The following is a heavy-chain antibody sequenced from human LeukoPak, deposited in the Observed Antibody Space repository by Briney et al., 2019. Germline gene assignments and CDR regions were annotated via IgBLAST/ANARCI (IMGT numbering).Heavy chain of an antibody. CDR2: ISYDGSNK. Sequence: GGSLRLSCAASGFTFSSYVMHWVRQAPGKGLEWGATISYDGSNKSYADSVKGRFTISRDNSKTTLYLQMHSLRAEDTAVYYCARDQIMVTTILDYYYGMDVWGQGTTVTVSS. CDR1: GFTFSSYV. CDR3: ARDQIMVTTILDYYYGMDV. V-gene: IGHV3-30-3*01. D-gene: IGHD2-21*02. J-gene: IGHJ6*02.